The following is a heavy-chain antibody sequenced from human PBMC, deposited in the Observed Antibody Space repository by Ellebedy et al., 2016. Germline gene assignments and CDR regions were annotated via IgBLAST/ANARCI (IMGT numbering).Heavy chain of an antibody. Sequence: GGSLRLXXSASGFTFSSYAMHWVRQAPGKGLEYVSAISSNGGSTYYADSVKGRFTISRDNSKNTLYLQMSSLRAEDTAVYYCTTDWGRGTYNGVGAVDLWGQGTMVTVSS. J-gene: IGHJ3*01. CDR3: TTDWGRGTYNGVGAVDL. CDR1: GFTFSSYA. V-gene: IGHV3-64D*06. D-gene: IGHD3-16*01. CDR2: ISSNGGST.